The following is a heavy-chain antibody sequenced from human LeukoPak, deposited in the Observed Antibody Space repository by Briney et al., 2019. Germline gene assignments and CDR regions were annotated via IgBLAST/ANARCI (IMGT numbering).Heavy chain of an antibody. V-gene: IGHV3-33*08. Sequence: PGGSLRLSCAASGFTFSSYAMHCVRQAPGKGLEWVAVIWYDGSNKYYADSVKGRFTISRDNSKNTLYLQMNSLRAEDTAVYYCAREGPGIAAAGLDYWGQGTLVTVSS. CDR1: GFTFSSYA. CDR3: AREGPGIAAAGLDY. D-gene: IGHD6-13*01. CDR2: IWYDGSNK. J-gene: IGHJ4*02.